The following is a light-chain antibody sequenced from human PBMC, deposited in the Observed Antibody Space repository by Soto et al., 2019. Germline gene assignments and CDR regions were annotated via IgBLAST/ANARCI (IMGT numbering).Light chain of an antibody. V-gene: IGLV1-44*01. CDR1: SSNIGSNP. CDR3: ATWDDSLNVVV. Sequence: QSVLTQPPLVSGAPGQRVTISCSGSSSNIGSNPVYWFQLLPGTAPKLLINGNNQRPSGVPDRFSGSKSGTSASLAFNGLQSEDEADYYCATWDDSLNVVVFGGGTKLTVL. J-gene: IGLJ2*01. CDR2: GNN.